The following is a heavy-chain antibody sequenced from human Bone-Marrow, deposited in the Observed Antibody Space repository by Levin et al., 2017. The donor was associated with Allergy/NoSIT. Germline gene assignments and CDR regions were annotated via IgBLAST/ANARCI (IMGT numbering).Heavy chain of an antibody. CDR3: ARDHYGSGRAYDY. Sequence: SQTLSLTCTVSGGSIRSGDYYWSWIRQPPGKGLEWIGYIYYSGSTYYNPSLKSRVTISVDTSKNQFSLKLSSVTAADTAVYYCARDHYGSGRAYDYWGQGTLVTVSS. D-gene: IGHD3-10*01. CDR1: GGSIRSGDYY. CDR2: IYYSGST. J-gene: IGHJ4*02. V-gene: IGHV4-30-4*01.